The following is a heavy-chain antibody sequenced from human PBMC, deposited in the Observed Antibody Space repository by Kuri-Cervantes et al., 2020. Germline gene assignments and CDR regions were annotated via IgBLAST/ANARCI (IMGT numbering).Heavy chain of an antibody. D-gene: IGHD6-19*01. Sequence: ASVKVSCKVSGYTLTELSMHWVRQAPGKGLEWMGGFDPEDGETIYAQKFQGRVTMTTDTSTTTVYMELRSLKSDDTAVYYCARGGSSGRYGMDVWGQGTTVTVSS. J-gene: IGHJ6*02. CDR2: FDPEDGET. CDR1: GYTLTELS. CDR3: ARGGSSGRYGMDV. V-gene: IGHV1-24*01.